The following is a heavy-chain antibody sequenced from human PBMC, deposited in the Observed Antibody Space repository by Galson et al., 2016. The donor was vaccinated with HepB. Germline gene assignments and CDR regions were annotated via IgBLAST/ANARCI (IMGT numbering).Heavy chain of an antibody. CDR3: AKVTRDWDPLPNGC. CDR1: GFTFSTYW. CDR2: IKQDGSEK. V-gene: IGHV3-7*01. D-gene: IGHD2-8*01. Sequence: SLRLSCAASGFTFSTYWMNWVRQAPGKGLEWVANIKQDGSEKYYVDSVKGRFTISRDNAKNSLYLQMNSLRAEDTAVYYCAKVTRDWDPLPNGCWGQGTLVTVPS. J-gene: IGHJ4*02.